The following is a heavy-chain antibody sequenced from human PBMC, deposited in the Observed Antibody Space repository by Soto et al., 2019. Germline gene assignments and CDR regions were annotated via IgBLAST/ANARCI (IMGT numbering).Heavy chain of an antibody. CDR2: ISRGSDYI. J-gene: IGHJ5*02. CDR3: AKDSGCVNNACAYDP. CDR1: GFSFSDYT. V-gene: IGHV3-21*01. D-gene: IGHD1-20*01. Sequence: DLVESGGGLVKPGGSLRLTCAGSGFSFSDYTMNWVRQAPGKGLEWVSSISRGSDYIFYADTVKGRFTISRDNARNSLYLQMSSLRPDDTAVYYCAKDSGCVNNACAYDPWGQGTLVSVSS.